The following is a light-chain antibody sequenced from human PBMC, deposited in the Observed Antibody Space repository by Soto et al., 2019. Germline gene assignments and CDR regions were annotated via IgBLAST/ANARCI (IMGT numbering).Light chain of an antibody. V-gene: IGKV1-39*01. CDR3: QQSYITPYT. CDR2: AAA. Sequence: DIQMTQSPSSLSASVGDRVTITCRASQTISSSLNWYQQKPGKAPKILIYAAASLQSGVPSRFSGSGSVSDYTLTISRLQTEDFATYYCQQSYITPYTFGMGTKLEI. J-gene: IGKJ2*01. CDR1: QTISSS.